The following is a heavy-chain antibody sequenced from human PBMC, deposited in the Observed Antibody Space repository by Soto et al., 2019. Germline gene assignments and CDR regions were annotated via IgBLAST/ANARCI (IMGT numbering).Heavy chain of an antibody. Sequence: GGSLRLSCAASGFTFSSYAMSWVRQAPGKGLEWVSAISGSGGSTYYADSVKGRFTISRDNSKNTLYLQMNSLRAEDTAVYYCARDEYYYDSSGSPFGYWGQGTLVTVSS. CDR2: ISGSGGST. D-gene: IGHD3-22*01. CDR3: ARDEYYYDSSGSPFGY. J-gene: IGHJ4*02. CDR1: GFTFSSYA. V-gene: IGHV3-23*01.